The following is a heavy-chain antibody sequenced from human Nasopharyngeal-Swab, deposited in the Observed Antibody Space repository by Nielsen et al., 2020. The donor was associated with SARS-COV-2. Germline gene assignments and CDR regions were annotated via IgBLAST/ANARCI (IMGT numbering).Heavy chain of an antibody. CDR2: ISSSSSYI. D-gene: IGHD2-15*01. CDR3: AREDGSGSPFDS. Sequence: WIRQPPGKGLEWVSSISSSSSYIYYADSVKGRFTISRDNAKNSLYLQMNSLRAEDTAVYYCAREDGSGSPFDSWGQGTLVTVSS. V-gene: IGHV3-21*01. J-gene: IGHJ4*02.